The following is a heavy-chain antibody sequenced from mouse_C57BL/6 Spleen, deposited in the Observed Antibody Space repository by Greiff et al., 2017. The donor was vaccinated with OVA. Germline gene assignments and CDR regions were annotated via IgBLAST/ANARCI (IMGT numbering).Heavy chain of an antibody. D-gene: IGHD2-4*01. Sequence: DVQLQESGPGLVKPSQSLSLTCSVTGYSITSGYYWNWIRQFPGNKLEWMGYISYDGSNNYNPSLKNRISITRDTSKNQFFLKLNSVTTEDTATYYCAREDYDYDGGFAYWGQGTLVTVSA. CDR2: ISYDGSN. CDR3: AREDYDYDGGFAY. V-gene: IGHV3-6*01. CDR1: GYSITSGYY. J-gene: IGHJ3*01.